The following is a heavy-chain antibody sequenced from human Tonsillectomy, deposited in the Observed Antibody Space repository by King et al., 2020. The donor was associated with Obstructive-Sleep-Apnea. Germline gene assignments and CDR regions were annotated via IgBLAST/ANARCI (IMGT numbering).Heavy chain of an antibody. CDR1: GFTFSSYA. D-gene: IGHD3-22*01. Sequence: VQLVESGGGVVQPGRSLRLSCAASGFTFSSYAMHWVRQAPGKGLEWVAVISYDGSNKYYADSVKGRFTISRDNSKNTLYLQMNSLRAEDTAVYYCARDADDSSGYYSVYYYYYGMDVWGQGTTVTVSS. V-gene: IGHV3-30*04. CDR3: ARDADDSSGYYSVYYYYYGMDV. CDR2: ISYDGSNK. J-gene: IGHJ6*02.